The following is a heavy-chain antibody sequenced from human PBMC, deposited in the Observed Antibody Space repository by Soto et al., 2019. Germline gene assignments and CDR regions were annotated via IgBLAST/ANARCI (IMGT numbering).Heavy chain of an antibody. CDR2: LYSGGNT. J-gene: IGHJ4*02. Sequence: GGSLRLSCAASEFTVTNNEMSWVRQAPGKGLEWVSILYSGGNTYYADSVEGRFTISRDGSKNTLYLHMNSLRAEDTAVYYCALRRVAYADFWGQGTRVTVSS. V-gene: IGHV3-53*01. D-gene: IGHD2-2*01. CDR1: EFTVTNNE. CDR3: ALRRVAYADF.